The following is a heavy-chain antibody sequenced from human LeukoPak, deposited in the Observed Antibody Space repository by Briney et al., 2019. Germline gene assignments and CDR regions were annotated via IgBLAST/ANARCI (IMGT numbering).Heavy chain of an antibody. D-gene: IGHD6-13*01. Sequence: ASVKVSCKASGYTFTSYGISWVRQAPGQGLEWMGWISAYNGNTNYAQKLQGRVTMTTDTSTSTAYMELRSLRSDDTAVYYCARVRMYSSSWYNWFDPWGRGTLVTVSS. V-gene: IGHV1-18*01. CDR2: ISAYNGNT. J-gene: IGHJ5*02. CDR3: ARVRMYSSSWYNWFDP. CDR1: GYTFTSYG.